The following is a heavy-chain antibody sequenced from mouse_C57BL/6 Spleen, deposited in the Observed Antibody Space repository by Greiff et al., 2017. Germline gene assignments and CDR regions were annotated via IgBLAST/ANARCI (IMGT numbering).Heavy chain of an antibody. J-gene: IGHJ3*01. CDR1: GYTFTSYW. D-gene: IGHD2-13*01. Sequence: QVQLQQPGAELVMPGASVQLSCKASGYTFTSYWMHWVKQRPGQGLEWIGEIDPSDSYTNYNQKFKGKSTWTVDKSSSTAYMQLSSLTSADSAVYYCARGLQTGFAYWGQATLVTVSA. CDR3: ARGLQTGFAY. V-gene: IGHV1-69*01. CDR2: IDPSDSYT.